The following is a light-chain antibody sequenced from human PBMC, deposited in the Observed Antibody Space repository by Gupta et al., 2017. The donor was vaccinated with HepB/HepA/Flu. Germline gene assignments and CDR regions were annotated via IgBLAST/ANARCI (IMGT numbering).Light chain of an antibody. Sequence: QSVLTQPPSVSAAPGQKVTISCSGSSSNIGNNYVSWYQQLPGTAPKLLIYENDKRPSGIPDRFSGSKSGTSATLTITGLQTGDEADYYCGTWDSILNVVVFGGGTRLTVL. CDR3: GTWDSILNVVV. J-gene: IGLJ2*01. CDR2: END. CDR1: SSNIGNNY. V-gene: IGLV1-51*02.